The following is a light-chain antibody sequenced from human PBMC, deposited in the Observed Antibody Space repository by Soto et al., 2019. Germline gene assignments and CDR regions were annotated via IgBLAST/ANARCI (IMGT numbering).Light chain of an antibody. Sequence: QSVLTQPPSVSGAPGPRVTISCTGSSSNIGAGYDVQWYQQLPGTAPKLLIYDNNKRPSGIPDRFSGSKSGTSATLGITGLQTGDEADYYCGTWDSSLSAVYVFGTGTKVTVL. CDR3: GTWDSSLSAVYV. CDR2: DNN. CDR1: SSNIGAGYD. J-gene: IGLJ1*01. V-gene: IGLV1-51*01.